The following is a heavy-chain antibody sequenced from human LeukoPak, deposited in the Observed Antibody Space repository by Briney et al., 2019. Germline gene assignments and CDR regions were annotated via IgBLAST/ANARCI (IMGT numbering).Heavy chain of an antibody. J-gene: IGHJ5*02. D-gene: IGHD2-2*01. CDR3: ARGQVPAARGYNWFDP. CDR1: GWSFNDYY. V-gene: IGHV4-34*01. CDR2: INARGDT. Sequence: SETLSLTCAVYGWSFNDYYWNWIRQPPGKGLEWIGEINARGDTNFNPSLKSRVTISVDTSKSQFSLRLTSMIAADTAVYYCARGQVPAARGYNWFDPWGQGTLVTVSS.